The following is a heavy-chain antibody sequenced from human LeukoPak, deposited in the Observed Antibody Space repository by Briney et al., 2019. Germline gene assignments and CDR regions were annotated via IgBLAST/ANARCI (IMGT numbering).Heavy chain of an antibody. J-gene: IGHJ4*02. CDR1: GGSLSSYY. V-gene: IGHV4-59*01. D-gene: IGHD3-22*01. Sequence: PSETLSLTCTVSGGSLSSYYWSWLRQPPGKGLEWIGYIYYSGSTNYNPSLKSRVTISVDTSKNQFSLKLSSVTAADTAVYYCARGRFSRHYYDSSGYYPWYFDYWGQGTLVTVSS. CDR2: IYYSGST. CDR3: ARGRFSRHYYDSSGYYPWYFDY.